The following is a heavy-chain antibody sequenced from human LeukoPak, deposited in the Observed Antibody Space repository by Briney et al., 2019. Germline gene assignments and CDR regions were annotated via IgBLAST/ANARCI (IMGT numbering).Heavy chain of an antibody. D-gene: IGHD6-6*01. CDR1: GYTFTSYY. Sequence: ASVKVSCKASGYTFTSYYMHWVRQAPGQGLEWMGIINPSGGSTSYAQKFQGRVTMTRDMSTSTVYMELSSLRSEDTAVYYCARRGPTPYSSSSPSPPHYYYYMDVWGKGTTVTVSS. CDR2: INPSGGST. CDR3: ARRGPTPYSSSSPSPPHYYYYMDV. V-gene: IGHV1-46*01. J-gene: IGHJ6*03.